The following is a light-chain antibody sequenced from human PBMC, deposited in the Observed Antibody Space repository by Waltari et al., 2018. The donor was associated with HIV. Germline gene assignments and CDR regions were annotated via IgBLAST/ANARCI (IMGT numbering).Light chain of an antibody. Sequence: EIVLTQSPATLSLSPGERATLSCRASQSVSSYLAWYQQKPGQTPRLLIYDASNRATCIPARFSGSGSGTDFTLTISSLEPEDFAVYYCQQRSNWPLFTVGPGTKVDIK. CDR2: DAS. J-gene: IGKJ3*01. CDR3: QQRSNWPLFT. CDR1: QSVSSY. V-gene: IGKV3-11*01.